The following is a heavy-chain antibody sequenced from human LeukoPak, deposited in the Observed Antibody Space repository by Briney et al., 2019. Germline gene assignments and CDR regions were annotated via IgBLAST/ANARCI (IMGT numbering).Heavy chain of an antibody. J-gene: IGHJ5*02. CDR3: ARWSSNYYDTSGRRFDP. Sequence: SETLSLTCDVSGDSISSGYYWGWIRQPPGKGLEWIGSIYHSGSTTYNPSLKSRVTISADTSKNQFSLKLGSVTAADTAVYYCARWSSNYYDTSGRRFDPWGQGTLVTVSS. D-gene: IGHD3-22*01. CDR1: GDSISSGYY. CDR2: IYHSGST. V-gene: IGHV4-38-2*01.